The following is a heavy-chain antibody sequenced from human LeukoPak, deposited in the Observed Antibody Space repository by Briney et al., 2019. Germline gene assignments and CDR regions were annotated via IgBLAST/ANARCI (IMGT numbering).Heavy chain of an antibody. V-gene: IGHV3-53*01. J-gene: IGHJ4*02. CDR2: IYSGGST. CDR1: GFTVSSNY. CDR3: ARLYYYDSSGYFHN. Sequence: GSLRLSCAASGFTVSSNYMSWVRQAPGKGLERVSVIYSGGSTYYADSVKGRFTISRDNSKNTLYLQMNSLRAEDTAVYYCARLYYYDSSGYFHNWGQGTLVTVSS. D-gene: IGHD3-22*01.